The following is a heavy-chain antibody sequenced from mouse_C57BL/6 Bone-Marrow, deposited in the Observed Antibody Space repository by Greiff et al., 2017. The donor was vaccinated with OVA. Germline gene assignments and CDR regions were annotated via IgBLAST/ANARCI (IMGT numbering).Heavy chain of an antibody. CDR1: GFSLTSYA. CDR2: IWTGGGT. CDR3: ARNWIYGYGPHFDY. V-gene: IGHV2-9-1*01. J-gene: IGHJ2*01. D-gene: IGHD2-2*01. Sequence: VMLVESGPGLVAPSQSLSITCTVSGFSLTSYAISWVRQPPGKGLEWLGVIWTGGGTNYNSALKSRLSISKDNSKSQVFLKMNSLQTDDTARYYCARNWIYGYGPHFDYWGQGTTLTVSS.